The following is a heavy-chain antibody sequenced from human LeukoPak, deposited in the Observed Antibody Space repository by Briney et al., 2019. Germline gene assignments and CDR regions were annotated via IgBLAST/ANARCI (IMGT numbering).Heavy chain of an antibody. CDR3: ARDQEGFDY. J-gene: IGHJ4*02. CDR2: IYPRDGST. Sequence: ASVKVSCKASGYTFTSSYIHWVRQAPGQGLEWMGMIYPRDGSTSYAQKLQGRVTVTRDTSTSTVHMELSGLRSEDTAVYYCARDQEGFDYWGQGTLVTVSS. CDR1: GYTFTSSY. V-gene: IGHV1-46*01.